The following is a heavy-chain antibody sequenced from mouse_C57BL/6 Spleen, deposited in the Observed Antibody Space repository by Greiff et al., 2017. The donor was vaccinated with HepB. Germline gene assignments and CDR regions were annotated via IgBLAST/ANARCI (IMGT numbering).Heavy chain of an antibody. CDR1: GFTFSSYA. CDR3: ARRDANWYFDV. V-gene: IGHV5-4*01. J-gene: IGHJ1*03. D-gene: IGHD3-3*01. CDR2: ISDGGSYT. Sequence: EVHLVESGGGLVKPGGSLKLSCAASGFTFSSYAMSWVRQTPEKRLEWVATISDGGSYTYYPDNVKGRFTISRDNAKNNLYLQVSHLKSEDTAMYYCARRDANWYFDVWGTGTTVTVSS.